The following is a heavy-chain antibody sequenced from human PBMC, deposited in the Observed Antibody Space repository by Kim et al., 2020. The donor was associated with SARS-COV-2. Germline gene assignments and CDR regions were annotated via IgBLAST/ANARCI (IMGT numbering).Heavy chain of an antibody. V-gene: IGHV4-61*01. CDR1: GGSVSSGSYY. CDR3: ARDTANSGGDYGDYDYFQH. CDR2: IYYSGST. Sequence: SETLSLTCTVSGGSVSSGSYYWSWIRQPPGKGLEWIGYIYYSGSTNYNPSLKSRVTISVDTSKNQFSLKLSSVTAADTAVYYCARDTANSGGDYGDYDYFQHWGQGTLVTVSS. J-gene: IGHJ1*01. D-gene: IGHD4-17*01.